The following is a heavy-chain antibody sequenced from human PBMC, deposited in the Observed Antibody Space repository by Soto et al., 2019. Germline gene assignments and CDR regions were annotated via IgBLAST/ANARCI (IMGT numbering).Heavy chain of an antibody. CDR2: INHSGST. CDR1: GGSFSGYY. V-gene: IGHV4-34*01. J-gene: IGHJ4*02. D-gene: IGHD3-10*01. CDR3: ARAGNKYGSGSIDY. Sequence: QVQLQQWGAGLLKPSETLSLTCAVYGGSFSGYYWSWIRQPPGKGLEWIGEINHSGSTNYNPSLKSRVTISVDTSKNQFSLKLSSVTAADTAVYYCARAGNKYGSGSIDYWGQGTLVTVSS.